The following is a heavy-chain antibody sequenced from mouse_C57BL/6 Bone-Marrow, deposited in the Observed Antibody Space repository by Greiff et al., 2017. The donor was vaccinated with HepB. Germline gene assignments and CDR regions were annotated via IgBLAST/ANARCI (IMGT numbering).Heavy chain of an antibody. D-gene: IGHD1-1*01. V-gene: IGHV1-52*01. CDR3: ARDYYGSSYDYAMDY. Sequence: VQLQQPGAELVRPGSSVKLSCKASGYTFTSYWMHWVKQRPIQGLEWVGNIDPSDSETHYNQKFKDKATLTVDKSSSTAYMQLSSLTSEDSAVYYWARDYYGSSYDYAMDYWGQGTSVTVSS. CDR2: IDPSDSET. J-gene: IGHJ4*01. CDR1: GYTFTSYW.